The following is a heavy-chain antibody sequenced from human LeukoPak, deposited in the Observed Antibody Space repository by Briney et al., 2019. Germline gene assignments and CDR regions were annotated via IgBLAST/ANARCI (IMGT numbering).Heavy chain of an antibody. CDR1: GFNVSSNY. CDR3: ARDGRATRRGWFDP. V-gene: IGHV3-53*01. Sequence: GGSLRLSCAASGFNVSSNYMSWVRQAPGKGLEWVSVIYSGGSTYYADSVRGRFTISRDNSKNTLYLQMNSLRAEDTAVYYCARDGRATRRGWFDPWGQGTLVTVSS. CDR2: IYSGGST. D-gene: IGHD1-26*01. J-gene: IGHJ5*02.